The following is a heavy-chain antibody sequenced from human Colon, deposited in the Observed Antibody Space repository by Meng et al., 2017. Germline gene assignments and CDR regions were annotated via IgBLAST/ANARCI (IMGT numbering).Heavy chain of an antibody. V-gene: IGHV3-74*01. CDR1: GFTFSSCW. J-gene: IGHJ4*02. Sequence: GASLKISCAASGFTFSSCWMHWVRPAPGKGLVWVSRITSDGSSTNYADSVRGRFTISRDNAKNTLYLQMNSLRAEDTAVYYCSTQSQDYWGQGNLVNVSS. CDR2: ITSDGSST. CDR3: STQSQDY.